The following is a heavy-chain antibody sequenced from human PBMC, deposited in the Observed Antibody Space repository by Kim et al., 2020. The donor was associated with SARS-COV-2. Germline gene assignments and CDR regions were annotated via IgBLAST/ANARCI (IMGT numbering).Heavy chain of an antibody. CDR2: SVDST. V-gene: IGHV3-23*01. D-gene: IGHD2-15*01. Sequence: SVDSTYSADSVMGRFTISRDNSKNPLYLRMNSLRVEDTAVYYCAKGRIFAYWGQGTLVTVSS. CDR3: AKGRIFAY. J-gene: IGHJ4*02.